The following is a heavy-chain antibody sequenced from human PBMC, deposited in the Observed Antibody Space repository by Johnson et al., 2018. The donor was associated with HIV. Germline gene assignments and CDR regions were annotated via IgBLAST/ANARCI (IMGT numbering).Heavy chain of an antibody. V-gene: IGHV3-9*01. Sequence: VQLVESGGGLVQPGRSLRLSCAASGFTFDDYAMHWVRQAPGKGLEWVSGISWNSGSIGYADSVKGRFTISRDNAKNSLYLQMNSLRAEDTAVYYCANGGYSYGYDAFDMWGQGTMVTVSS. CDR1: GFTFDDYA. D-gene: IGHD5-18*01. CDR2: ISWNSGSI. CDR3: ANGGYSYGYDAFDM. J-gene: IGHJ3*02.